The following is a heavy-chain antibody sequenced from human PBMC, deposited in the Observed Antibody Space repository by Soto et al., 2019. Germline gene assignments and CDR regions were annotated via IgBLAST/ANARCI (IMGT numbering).Heavy chain of an antibody. D-gene: IGHD6-6*01. J-gene: IGHJ4*02. V-gene: IGHV3-30*18. Sequence: QVQLVESGGGVVQPGRSLRLSRAASGFTFSSYGMHWVRQAPGKGLEWVAVISYDGSNKYYADSVKGRFTISRDNSKNTLYLQMNSLRAEDTAVYYCAKERYSSSSPDFDYWGQGTLVTVSS. CDR2: ISYDGSNK. CDR1: GFTFSSYG. CDR3: AKERYSSSSPDFDY.